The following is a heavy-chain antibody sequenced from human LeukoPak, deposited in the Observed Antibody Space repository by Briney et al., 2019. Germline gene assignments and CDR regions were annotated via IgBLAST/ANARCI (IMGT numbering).Heavy chain of an antibody. J-gene: IGHJ3*02. D-gene: IGHD3-10*01. CDR3: ARHRGYYCGSGSYYNGAFDI. V-gene: IGHV5-51*01. CDR1: GYSFTSYW. Sequence: GESLKISCKGSGYSFTSYWIGWVRQMPGKGLEWMGIIYPGDSDTRYSPSFQGQVTISADKSISTAYLQWSSLKASDTAMYYCARHRGYYCGSGSYYNGAFDIWGQGTMVTVSS. CDR2: IYPGDSDT.